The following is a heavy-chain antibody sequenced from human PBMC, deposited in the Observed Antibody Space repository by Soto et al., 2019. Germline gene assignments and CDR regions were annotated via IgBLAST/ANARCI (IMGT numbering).Heavy chain of an antibody. V-gene: IGHV1-18*01. D-gene: IGHD3-3*01. CDR3: ARDSEESGDVWTGVGLY. Sequence: QVQLVQSGAEVKKPGASVKVSCRASGYNFHSYGITWVRQAPGQGLEWLGWISAYNGETHSGQMLQGRVSLTIDISTSTAYMELRSLRSDDTAVYFCARDSEESGDVWTGVGLYWGQGTRVTVSS. CDR1: GYNFHSYG. CDR2: ISAYNGET. J-gene: IGHJ4*02.